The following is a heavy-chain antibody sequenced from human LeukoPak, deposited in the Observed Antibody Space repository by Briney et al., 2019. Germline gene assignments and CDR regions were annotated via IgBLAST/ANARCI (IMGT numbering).Heavy chain of an antibody. J-gene: IGHJ4*02. CDR3: ARKLSGYAPFNC. CDR1: GFTFTNYP. D-gene: IGHD5-12*01. V-gene: IGHV3-23*01. Sequence: GGSLRLSCAASGFTFTNYPMIWVRQAPGRGLTWVSGISGSGGSTYYADSVKGRFTISRDNPRSTLYLQMSSLRAEDTAVYCCARKLSGYAPFNCWGQGTLVTVSS. CDR2: ISGSGGST.